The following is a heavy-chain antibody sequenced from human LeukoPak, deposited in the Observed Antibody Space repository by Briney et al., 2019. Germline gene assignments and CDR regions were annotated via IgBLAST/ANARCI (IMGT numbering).Heavy chain of an antibody. Sequence: GGSLRLSCAASGFTFSSHAMSWVRQAPGKGLEWVSTISDVGAGTYYADSVKGRFTVSRDNSKNTLYLQMSSLRAEDTAVSYCAKLTFDFWGQGALVTVSS. CDR2: ISDVGAGT. V-gene: IGHV3-23*01. J-gene: IGHJ4*02. CDR3: AKLTFDF. CDR1: GFTFSSHA.